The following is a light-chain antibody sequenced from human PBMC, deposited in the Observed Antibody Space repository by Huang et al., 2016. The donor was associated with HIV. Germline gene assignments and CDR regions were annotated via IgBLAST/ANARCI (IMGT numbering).Light chain of an antibody. V-gene: IGKV1-33*01. CDR3: QQHADFPIT. J-gene: IGKJ5*01. CDR1: QDITNN. Sequence: DIQMTQSPSSLSASVGDRVTITCQASQDITNNLNWYQHKPGKAPKLLIYDVSNLETGVPLRFSGGGSGTDFTFTISSLQAEDVATYYCQQHADFPITFGQGTRLE. CDR2: DVS.